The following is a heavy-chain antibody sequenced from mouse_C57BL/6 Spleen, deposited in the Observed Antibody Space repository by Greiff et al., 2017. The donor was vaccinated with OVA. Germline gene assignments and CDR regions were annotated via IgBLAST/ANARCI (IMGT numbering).Heavy chain of an antibody. CDR2: ISYDGSN. D-gene: IGHD1-1*01. CDR3: AREDYYVFAY. V-gene: IGHV3-6*01. J-gene: IGHJ3*01. Sequence: VQLQQSGPGLVKPSQSLSLTCSVTGYSITSGYYWNWIRQFPGNKLEWMGYISYDGSNNYNPSLKNRISITRDTSKNQFFLKLNSVTTEDTATYYCAREDYYVFAYWGQGTLVTVSA. CDR1: GYSITSGYY.